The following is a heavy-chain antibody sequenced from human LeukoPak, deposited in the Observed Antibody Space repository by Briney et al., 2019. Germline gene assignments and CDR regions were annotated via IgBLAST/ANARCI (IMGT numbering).Heavy chain of an antibody. Sequence: GASVKVSCKASGYTFTTYGINWVRQAPGQGLEWMGWINPKNGGANYAPSFQGRVTMTRDRSISTVYMELTRLTSDDTAVFYCARASFWESPINWFDPWGQGTLVTVSS. CDR2: INPKNGGA. CDR1: GYTFTTYG. D-gene: IGHD3-16*01. V-gene: IGHV1-2*07. CDR3: ARASFWESPINWFDP. J-gene: IGHJ5*02.